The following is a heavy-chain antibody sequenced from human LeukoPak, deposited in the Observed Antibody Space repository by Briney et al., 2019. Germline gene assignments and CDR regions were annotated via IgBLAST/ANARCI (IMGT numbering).Heavy chain of an antibody. V-gene: IGHV3-23*01. Sequence: GGSLRLSCAASGFTFSSYAMSWVRQAPGKGLEWVSVIGDSTFYQGSVKGRFTISRGSSKNTLYLEMNSLRVEDTAVYYCAKGRGGSSYSTLDSWGQGTLVTVSS. CDR1: GFTFSSYA. CDR3: AKGRGGSSYSTLDS. CDR2: IGDST. J-gene: IGHJ4*02. D-gene: IGHD2-15*01.